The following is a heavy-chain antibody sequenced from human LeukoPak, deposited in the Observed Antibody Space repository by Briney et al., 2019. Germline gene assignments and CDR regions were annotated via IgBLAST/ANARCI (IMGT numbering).Heavy chain of an antibody. CDR2: ISGSGGST. J-gene: IGHJ4*02. CDR1: GFTFSSYA. D-gene: IGHD2-21*02. Sequence: GSLRLSCVASGFTFSSYAMSRVRQAPGKGLEWVSGISGSGGSTYHADSVRGRLTVSRDNSKNTLHLQMNSLRAEDTAVYYCAKDASGDLSSFDYWGQGTLVTVSS. V-gene: IGHV3-23*01. CDR3: AKDASGDLSSFDY.